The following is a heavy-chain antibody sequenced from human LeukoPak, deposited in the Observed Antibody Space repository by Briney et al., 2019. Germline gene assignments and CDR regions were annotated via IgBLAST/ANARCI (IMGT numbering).Heavy chain of an antibody. Sequence: ASVKVPCKTSGYTFTGYYIHLLRQAPGQGLEWMAWIAPNSGATNYAHKFQGRVTMTRDTSISTAYMEVSSLRSDDTAVYYCARELINFHDHTNTGFFDSWGQGTLVTVSS. V-gene: IGHV1-2*02. CDR3: ARELINFHDHTNTGFFDS. J-gene: IGHJ4*02. CDR1: GYTFTGYY. CDR2: IAPNSGAT. D-gene: IGHD1-14*01.